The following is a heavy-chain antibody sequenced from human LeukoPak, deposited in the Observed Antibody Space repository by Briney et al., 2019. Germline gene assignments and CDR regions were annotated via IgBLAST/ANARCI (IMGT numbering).Heavy chain of an antibody. J-gene: IGHJ6*02. Sequence: ASVKVSCKASGYTFTSYYMHWVRQAPGQGLEWMGIINPSGGSTSYAQKFQGRVTMTRDTSTSTAYMELSSLRSEDTAVYYCAIAYCGGDCYTDYYYGMDVWGQGTTVTVSS. CDR1: GYTFTSYY. CDR3: AIAYCGGDCYTDYYYGMDV. CDR2: INPSGGST. V-gene: IGHV1-46*01. D-gene: IGHD2-21*02.